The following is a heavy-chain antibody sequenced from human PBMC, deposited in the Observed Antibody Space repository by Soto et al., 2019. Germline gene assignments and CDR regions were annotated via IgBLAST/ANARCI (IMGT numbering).Heavy chain of an antibody. D-gene: IGHD2-2*01. CDR3: ARVPRYSSDIVEVPAVVYEEWFDP. Sequence: QVQLVQSGAEVKKPGASVKISCKSSGYSFMNYAMHWVRQAPGQGLEWMGWIHAGDGKTKYAQKLEGRITITRDTSAITAPMELSSMIFEDTAVYYCARVPRYSSDIVEVPAVVYEEWFDPWGQGTLVTVSS. J-gene: IGHJ5*02. V-gene: IGHV1-3*01. CDR2: IHAGDGKT. CDR1: GYSFMNYA.